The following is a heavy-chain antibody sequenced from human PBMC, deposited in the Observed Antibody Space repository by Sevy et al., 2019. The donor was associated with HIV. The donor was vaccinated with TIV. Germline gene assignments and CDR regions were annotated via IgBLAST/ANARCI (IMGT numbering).Heavy chain of an antibody. D-gene: IGHD2-15*01. CDR3: ARGNPVYCVGGSCYRPLDY. J-gene: IGHJ4*02. Sequence: GESLKISCVVSGFTFNDYYMSWIRQAPGEGLEWVSHITTDGTSISYADSVKGRLTISRDNAKNSLYLQMNSLRAEDTAVYYCARGNPVYCVGGSCYRPLDYWGRGTLVTVSS. V-gene: IGHV3-11*01. CDR1: GFTFNDYY. CDR2: ITTDGTSI.